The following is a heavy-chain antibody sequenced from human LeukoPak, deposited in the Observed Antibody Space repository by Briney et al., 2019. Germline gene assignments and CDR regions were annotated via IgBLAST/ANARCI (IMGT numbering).Heavy chain of an antibody. D-gene: IGHD3-10*01. V-gene: IGHV3-21*06. CDR3: ARTTTMIRGVIGSDMDV. CDR1: GFTFSSYS. CDR2: ISTDSNYI. Sequence: GGSLRLSCAASGFTFSSYSMNWVRQAPGKGLEWVSSISTDSNYIYYADSVRGRFTISRDNAENSLYLQMNSLRAEDTAVYYCARTTTMIRGVIGSDMDVWGQGTTVTVSS. J-gene: IGHJ6*02.